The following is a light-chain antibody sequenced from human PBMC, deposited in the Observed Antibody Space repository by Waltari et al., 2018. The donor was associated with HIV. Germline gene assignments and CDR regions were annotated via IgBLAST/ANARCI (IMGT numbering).Light chain of an antibody. J-gene: IGLJ3*02. CDR3: QTWRTGLQV. CDR1: SGHNNYV. V-gene: IGLV4-69*02. CDR2: LNSDGRH. Sequence: QVVLTQPPSASASLGASVRLTCTLSSGHNNYVIAWHQQQPEKGPRFLMKLNSDGRHSKGDGVPARFSGSSSGAERYLISASLQSEDAADYFCQTWRTGLQVFGGGTRLTVL.